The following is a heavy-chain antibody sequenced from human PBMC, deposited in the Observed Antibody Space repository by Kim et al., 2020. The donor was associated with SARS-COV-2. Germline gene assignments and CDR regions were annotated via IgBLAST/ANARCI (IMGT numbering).Heavy chain of an antibody. V-gene: IGHV1-69*13. CDR1: GGTFSSYA. CDR3: ARELAYGDYEGTAFDI. D-gene: IGHD4-17*01. CDR2: IIPIFGTA. J-gene: IGHJ3*02. Sequence: SVKVSCKASGGTFSSYAISWVRQAPGQGLEWMGGIIPIFGTANYAQKFQGRVTITADESTSTAYMELSSLRSEDTAVYYCARELAYGDYEGTAFDIWGQGTMVTVSS.